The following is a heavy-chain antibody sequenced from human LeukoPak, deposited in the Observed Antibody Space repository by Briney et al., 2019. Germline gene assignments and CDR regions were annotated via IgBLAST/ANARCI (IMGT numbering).Heavy chain of an antibody. J-gene: IGHJ4*02. V-gene: IGHV4-4*02. CDR3: ARASHYYDSSGYYYHFDY. CDR1: GGSISRSNW. D-gene: IGHD3-22*01. CDR2: IYPGGSI. Sequence: PSETLSLTCAVSGGSISRSNWWSWVRQPPGKGLEWIGEIYPGGSINYNPSLESRLTISVDKSKHQFSLKLSSVTAADTAVYYCARASHYYDSSGYYYHFDYWGQGTLVTVSS.